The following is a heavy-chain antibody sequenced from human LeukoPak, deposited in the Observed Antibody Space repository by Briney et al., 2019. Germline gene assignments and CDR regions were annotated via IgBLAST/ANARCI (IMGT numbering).Heavy chain of an antibody. CDR3: ARERWFGNKVAFDI. CDR1: GYPFDDYG. Sequence: GGSLRLCCGASGYPFDDYGMSWARGGTGKGVEWVRVINWSGGSTGDADSVKGRFTISKDNAKNSLYLHLYTLRAEDTALYHCARERWFGNKVAFDIWGQGTMVTVSS. J-gene: IGHJ3*02. CDR2: INWSGGST. D-gene: IGHD3-10*01. V-gene: IGHV3-20*01.